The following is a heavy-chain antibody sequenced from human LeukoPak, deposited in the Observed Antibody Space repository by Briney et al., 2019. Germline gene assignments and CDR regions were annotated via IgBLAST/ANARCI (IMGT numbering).Heavy chain of an antibody. Sequence: QPGGSLRLSCAASRFTFSDYWMHWVRQAPGRGLVWVSRISPDGRTTTYADSVKGRFTISRDNAKNTLYLQVNSLRAEDTAVYYCARDRDSSFDYWGQGTLVTVSS. CDR3: ARDRDSSFDY. D-gene: IGHD5-18*01. CDR1: RFTFSDYW. V-gene: IGHV3-74*01. J-gene: IGHJ4*02. CDR2: ISPDGRTT.